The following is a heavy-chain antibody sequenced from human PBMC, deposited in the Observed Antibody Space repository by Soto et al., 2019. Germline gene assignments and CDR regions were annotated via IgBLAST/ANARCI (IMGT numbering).Heavy chain of an antibody. Sequence: SETLSLTCTVSGGSITNSNWWSWVRLPPAKGLEWIGDIYHAGSTKYNPSRERRGTMSVDTSKNQVGLTLTSVTAADTAVYFCSRGPPIVGNTRPLESWGHGTLVTVSS. CDR1: GGSITNSNW. CDR2: IYHAGST. D-gene: IGHD1-26*01. CDR3: SRGPPIVGNTRPLES. V-gene: IGHV4-4*02. J-gene: IGHJ5*01.